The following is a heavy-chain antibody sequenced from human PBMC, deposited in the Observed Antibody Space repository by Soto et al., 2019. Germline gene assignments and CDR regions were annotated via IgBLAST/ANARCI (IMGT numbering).Heavy chain of an antibody. CDR2: IYYSGST. V-gene: IGHV4-59*01. J-gene: IGHJ4*02. CDR3: ARTYYDILTGYFVLDY. Sequence: SXTLSLACTVSGGSMSSYYWSWIRQPPVKGLEWIGYIYYSGSTNYNPSLKSRVTISVDTSKNQFSLKLSSVTAADTVVYYCARTYYDILTGYFVLDYWGQGTLVTV. CDR1: GGSMSSYY. D-gene: IGHD3-9*01.